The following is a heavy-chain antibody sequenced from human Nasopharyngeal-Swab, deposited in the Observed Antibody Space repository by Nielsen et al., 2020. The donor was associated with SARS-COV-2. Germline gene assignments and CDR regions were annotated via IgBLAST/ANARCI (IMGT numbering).Heavy chain of an antibody. Sequence: WSRQPPGKGLEWISYISGKSTYTGYADSVKGRFTISRDNVKKSLYLQMNSLRAEDTAVYYCARETGDYWGQGILVTVSS. J-gene: IGHJ4*02. V-gene: IGHV3-11*06. CDR3: ARETGDY. CDR2: ISGKSTYT. D-gene: IGHD1-14*01.